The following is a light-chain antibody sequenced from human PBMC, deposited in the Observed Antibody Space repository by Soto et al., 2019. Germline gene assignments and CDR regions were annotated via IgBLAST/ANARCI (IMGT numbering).Light chain of an antibody. CDR3: EQTYSSPIT. V-gene: IGKV1-39*01. CDR2: AAY. Sequence: DLQMTQSPSALSASVGDRVTITCRASQSITNYLNWYQHKPGQAPNLLIYAAYTLQAGVQLRFSGLGAGTDFTLTIRNLQPEDFATYYCEQTYSSPITVGQGTRLDIK. J-gene: IGKJ5*01. CDR1: QSITNY.